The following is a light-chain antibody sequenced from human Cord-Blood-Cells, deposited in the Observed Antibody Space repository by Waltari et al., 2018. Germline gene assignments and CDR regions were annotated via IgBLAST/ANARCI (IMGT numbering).Light chain of an antibody. CDR3: QQYNNWPPGT. J-gene: IGKJ1*01. CDR1: QSVSSN. CDR2: GAS. Sequence: EIVITQSPATLSVSPGERATLSCRASQSVSSNLAWYQQKPGQAPRLLIYGASTRATGIPARFSGSGSGTEFTRTISSLQSEDFAVYYCQQYNNWPPGTFGQGTKVEIK. V-gene: IGKV3-15*01.